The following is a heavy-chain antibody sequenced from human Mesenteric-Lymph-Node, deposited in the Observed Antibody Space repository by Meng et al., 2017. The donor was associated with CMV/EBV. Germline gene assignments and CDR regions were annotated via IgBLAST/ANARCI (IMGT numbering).Heavy chain of an antibody. J-gene: IGHJ4*02. D-gene: IGHD2-2*01. CDR3: ARDSRDCGGSSCYGGFFDY. V-gene: IGHV7-4-1*02. Sequence: FTSYAMNWVRQAPGQGPEWMGWINTNTGNPTYAQGFIGRLVISLDTSVSTAYLQISSLKAEDTAVYYCARDSRDCGGSSCYGGFFDYWGQGSLVTVSS. CDR2: INTNTGNP. CDR1: FTSYA.